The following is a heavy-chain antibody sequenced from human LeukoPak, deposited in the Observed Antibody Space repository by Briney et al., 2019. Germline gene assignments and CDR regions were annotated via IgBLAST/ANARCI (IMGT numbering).Heavy chain of an antibody. CDR3: ARGYYPPRWYFDL. D-gene: IGHD3-10*01. CDR1: GGSFSSYS. V-gene: IGHV4-34*01. J-gene: IGHJ2*01. Sequence: PSETLSLTCALYGGSFSSYSWSWTWIRQTPEKGLEWIGEIIEKGNANYNPSLKSRVTIDLDTSKNQCSLKLTSMPAADTAMYYCARGYYPPRWYFDLWGRGTLVTVSS. CDR2: IIEKGNA.